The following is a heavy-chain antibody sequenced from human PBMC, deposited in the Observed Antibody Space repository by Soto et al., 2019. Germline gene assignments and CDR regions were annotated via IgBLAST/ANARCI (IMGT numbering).Heavy chain of an antibody. CDR2: IYPGDSDT. D-gene: IGHD6-13*01. J-gene: IGHJ6*02. Sequence: GESLKISCKGSGYSFTSYWIGWVGQMPGKGLEWMGIIYPGDSDTRYSPSFQGQVTISADKSISTAYLQWSSLKASDTATYYCARHYSSSWQYYYYYYGMDVWGQGTTVTVSS. V-gene: IGHV5-51*01. CDR3: ARHYSSSWQYYYYYYGMDV. CDR1: GYSFTSYW.